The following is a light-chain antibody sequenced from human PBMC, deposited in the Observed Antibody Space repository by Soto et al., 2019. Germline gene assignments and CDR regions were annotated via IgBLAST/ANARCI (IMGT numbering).Light chain of an antibody. CDR2: DVS. Sequence: LTQPASVSGSPGQAIAISCTGTSSDVGAYNYVSWYQQHPGKAPKLMIYDVSNRPSGVSNRFSGSKSGNTASLTISGLQAEDEADYYCNSYTNSSTYVFGTGTKVTV. CDR1: SSDVGAYNY. J-gene: IGLJ1*01. CDR3: NSYTNSSTYV. V-gene: IGLV2-14*03.